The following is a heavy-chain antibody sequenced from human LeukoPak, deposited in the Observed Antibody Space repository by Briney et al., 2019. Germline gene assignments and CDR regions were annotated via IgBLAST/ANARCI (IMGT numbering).Heavy chain of an antibody. CDR1: GGSISSSSYY. D-gene: IGHD3-3*01. CDR3: ARQFFGVVIISPDAFDI. J-gene: IGHJ3*02. V-gene: IGHV4-39*01. CDR2: IYYSGST. Sequence: KPSETLSLTCTVSGGSISSSSYYWVWIRQPPGKGLEWIGSIYYSGSTYYNPSLKSRVTISVDTSKNQFSLKLSSVTAADTAVYYCARQFFGVVIISPDAFDIWGQGTMVTVSS.